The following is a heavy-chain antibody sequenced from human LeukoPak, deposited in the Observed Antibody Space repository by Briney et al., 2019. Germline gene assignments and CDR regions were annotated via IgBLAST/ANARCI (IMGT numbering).Heavy chain of an antibody. CDR2: INPNSGGT. Sequence: ASVKVSCKASGYTFTGYYMHWVRQAPGQGLEWMGWINPNSGGTNYAQKFQGRVTMTRDMSTSTVYMELSRLRSDDTAFYYCATLLGAMELDYWGQGTLVTVSS. CDR1: GYTFTGYY. CDR3: ATLLGAMELDY. V-gene: IGHV1-2*02. J-gene: IGHJ4*02. D-gene: IGHD1-26*01.